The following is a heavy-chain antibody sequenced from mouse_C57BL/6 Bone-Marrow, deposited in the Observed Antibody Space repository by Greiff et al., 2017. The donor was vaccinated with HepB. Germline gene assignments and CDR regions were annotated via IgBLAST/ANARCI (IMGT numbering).Heavy chain of an antibody. Sequence: QVQLQQPGAELVKPGASVKVSCKASGYTFTSYWLHWVKQRPGQGLEWIGRIHPSDSDTNYNQKFKGKATLTVDQSSSTAYMQLSSLTSEDSAVYYCAIERSNPAWFAYWGQGTLVTVSA. V-gene: IGHV1-74*01. J-gene: IGHJ3*01. CDR1: GYTFTSYW. D-gene: IGHD2-5*01. CDR2: IHPSDSDT. CDR3: AIERSNPAWFAY.